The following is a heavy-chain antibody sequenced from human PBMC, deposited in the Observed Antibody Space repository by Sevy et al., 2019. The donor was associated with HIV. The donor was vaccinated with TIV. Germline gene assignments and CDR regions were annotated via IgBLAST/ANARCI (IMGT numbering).Heavy chain of an antibody. V-gene: IGHV3-48*02. CDR2: ISSLGSTV. D-gene: IGHD4-17*01. J-gene: IGHJ4*02. CDR3: ARDGASLRAHEPDGDFPIDY. CDR1: GFTFSRHS. Sequence: GGSLRLSCAASGFTFSRHSMNWVRQTPGKGLEWVAFISSLGSTVYYADSVTGRFTISRDNARNSLSLQMNTLRDEDTAVYFCARDGASLRAHEPDGDFPIDYWGQGTLVTVSS.